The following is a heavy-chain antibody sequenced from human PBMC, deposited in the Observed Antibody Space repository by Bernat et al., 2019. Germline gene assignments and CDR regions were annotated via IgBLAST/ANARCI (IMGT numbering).Heavy chain of an antibody. CDR2: IYYSGIT. D-gene: IGHD5-24*01. Sequence: QLQLQESGPGLVKASETLSLSCTVSGGSITSISYYWAWFRQPPGKELEWIGSIYYSGITYYNPSLESRIAISVDTSKNQFFLKLSSVTAADTSVYYCARDYAGDGYNLNWFDPWGQGTLVTVSS. V-gene: IGHV4-39*02. J-gene: IGHJ5*02. CDR3: ARDYAGDGYNLNWFDP. CDR1: GGSITSISYY.